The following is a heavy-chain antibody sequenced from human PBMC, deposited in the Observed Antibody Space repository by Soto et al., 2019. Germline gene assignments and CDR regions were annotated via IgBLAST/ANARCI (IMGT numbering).Heavy chain of an antibody. J-gene: IGHJ3*02. V-gene: IGHV4-31*03. CDR1: GGSISSGCYY. CDR3: ATEGGLVLDAFDI. CDR2: IYYSGST. Sequence: SETLSLTCTVPGGSISSGCYYWSWIRQHPGKGPEWIGYIYYSGSTYYNPSLKSRVTISVDTSKNQFSLKLSSVTAADTAVYYCATEGGLVLDAFDIWGQGTMVTVSS. D-gene: IGHD3-9*01.